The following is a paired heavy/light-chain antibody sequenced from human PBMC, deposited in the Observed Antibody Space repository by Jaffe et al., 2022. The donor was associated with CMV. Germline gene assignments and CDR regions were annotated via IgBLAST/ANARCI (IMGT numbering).Heavy chain of an antibody. CDR3: ARHRSALSDFDM. Sequence: QVQLQESGPGLVKPSETLSLTCTVSGGSISNYYWSWIRQSPGKRLEWIGYIFYSGSTNYNPSLKSRVTISVDRSKNHFSLRLSSVTAADTAIYYCARHRSALSDFDMWGQGTMVTVSS. CDR1: GGSISNYY. J-gene: IGHJ3*02. D-gene: IGHD3-3*01. CDR2: IFYSGST. V-gene: IGHV4-59*08.
Light chain of an antibody. J-gene: IGKJ5*01. CDR1: QDISTL. CDR3: QQAYNFPIT. CDR2: AS. V-gene: IGKV1D-12*01. Sequence: DIQMTQSPSSVSASVGDRVTITCRASQDISTLLAWYQQKPGRAPKLLIYASSLQSGVPSRFSGSASGTNFTLTISSLQPEDFAPYFCQQAYNFPITFGQGTRLEIK.